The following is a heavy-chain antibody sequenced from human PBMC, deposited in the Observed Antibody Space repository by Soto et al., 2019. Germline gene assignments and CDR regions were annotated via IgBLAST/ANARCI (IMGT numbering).Heavy chain of an antibody. CDR2: IIPIVGTA. Sequence: SVKVSCKASGGTFSSYAISWVRQAPGQALAWMGGIIPIVGTANYAQKFQGRVTITADESTSTAYMELSSPRSEDTAVYYCARREVVVAATGGVYYYGMDVWGQGTTVTVSS. D-gene: IGHD2-15*01. J-gene: IGHJ6*02. CDR1: GGTFSSYA. CDR3: ARREVVVAATGGVYYYGMDV. V-gene: IGHV1-69*13.